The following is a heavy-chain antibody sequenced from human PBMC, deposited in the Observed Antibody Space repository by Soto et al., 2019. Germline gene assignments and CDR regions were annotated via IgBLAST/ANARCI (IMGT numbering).Heavy chain of an antibody. V-gene: IGHV4-4*07. Sequence: PSETLSLTCTLSGGSISSYYWSWIRQPAGKGLEWIGRIYTSGSTSYNPSLKSRVTMSVDPSKNQFSVKLNSVTAADKTMYYCARVSLESTGGYYYYYYGMDVWGQGTRVTVSS. J-gene: IGHJ6*02. CDR3: ARVSLESTGGYYYYYYGMDV. D-gene: IGHD3-16*01. CDR1: GGSISSYY. CDR2: IYTSGST.